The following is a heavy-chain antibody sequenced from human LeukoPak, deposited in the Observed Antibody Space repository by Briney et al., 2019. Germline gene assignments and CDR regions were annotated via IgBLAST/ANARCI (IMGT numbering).Heavy chain of an antibody. V-gene: IGHV3-15*07. J-gene: IGHJ4*02. Sequence: KPGGSLRLSCAASGFTFSNAWMNWVRQAPGKGLEWVGRIKSKTDGGTTDYAAPVKGRFTISRDDSKNTLYLQMNSLKTEDTAVYYCTTRWDYDSSGYYPQYYFDYWGQGTLVTVSS. D-gene: IGHD3-22*01. CDR1: GFTFSNAW. CDR2: IKSKTDGGTT. CDR3: TTRWDYDSSGYYPQYYFDY.